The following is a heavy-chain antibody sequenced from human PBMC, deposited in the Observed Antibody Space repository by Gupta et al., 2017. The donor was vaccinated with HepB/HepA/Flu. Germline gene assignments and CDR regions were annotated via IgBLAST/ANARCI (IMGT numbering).Heavy chain of an antibody. CDR2: IYYSGGT. D-gene: IGHD1-7*01. V-gene: IGHV4-59*01. CDR1: GGSISRYS. J-gene: IGHJ4*02. Sequence: VQLQESGPGLVKPSETLSLTCTVSGGSISRYSWSWIRQPPGKGLEWIGYIYYSGGTNYNPSRKGRFTISVDTSKNQFSLKGSSVAAADTAVYYCAREGEAGTTGIDYWGQGTLVTVSS. CDR3: AREGEAGTTGIDY.